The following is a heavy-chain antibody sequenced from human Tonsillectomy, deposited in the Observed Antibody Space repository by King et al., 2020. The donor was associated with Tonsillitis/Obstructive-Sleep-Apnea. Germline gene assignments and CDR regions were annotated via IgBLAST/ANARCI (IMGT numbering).Heavy chain of an antibody. V-gene: IGHV1-24*01. CDR2: FDPEDGET. D-gene: IGHD2-2*01. Sequence: QLVQSGAEVKKPGASVKVSCKVSGYTLTELSMHWVRQAPGKGLEWMGGFDPEDGETIYAQKFQGRVTMTEDTSTDTAYMELSSLRSEDTAVYYCATGPMSTSGRTPDIYYYYYYMDVWGKGTTVTVSS. J-gene: IGHJ6*03. CDR3: ATGPMSTSGRTPDIYYYYYYMDV. CDR1: GYTLTELS.